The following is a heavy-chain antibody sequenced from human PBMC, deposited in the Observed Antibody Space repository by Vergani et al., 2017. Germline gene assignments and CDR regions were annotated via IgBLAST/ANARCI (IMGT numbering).Heavy chain of an antibody. Sequence: QLVQSGPEVKKPGTSVKVSCKASGGTFSSYAISWVRQAPGQGLEWMGRIIPIFGTANYAQKFQGRVTITADESTSTAYMELSSLRSEDTAVYYCARAPPYYDILTGYDYGMDVWGQGTTVTVSS. CDR2: IIPIFGTA. CDR1: GGTFSSYA. D-gene: IGHD3-9*01. CDR3: ARAPPYYDILTGYDYGMDV. V-gene: IGHV1-69*18. J-gene: IGHJ6*02.